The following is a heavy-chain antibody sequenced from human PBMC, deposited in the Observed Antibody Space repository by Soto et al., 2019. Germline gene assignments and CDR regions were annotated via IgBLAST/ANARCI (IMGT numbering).Heavy chain of an antibody. CDR3: VRDNYGGPGGRACEV. J-gene: IGHJ3*01. CDR2: IYSDGSNK. CDR1: GFTLSTYG. D-gene: IGHD3-10*01. V-gene: IGHV3-33*01. Sequence: QVQFVESGGGVVQPGRSLRLSCAASGFTLSTYGMHWVRQAPGKGLEWVAVIYSDGSNKYYADSVKGRFTISRDPCKTPLYLQVPSLRGEDAAVYHCVRDNYGGPGGRACEVWGPGTMVTVSS.